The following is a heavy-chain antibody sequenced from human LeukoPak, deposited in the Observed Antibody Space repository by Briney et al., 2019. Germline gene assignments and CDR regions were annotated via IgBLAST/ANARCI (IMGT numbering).Heavy chain of an antibody. V-gene: IGHV4-34*01. CDR1: GFTFSSYA. CDR3: ARGRGYSYGYYVY. D-gene: IGHD5-18*01. J-gene: IGHJ4*02. CDR2: INHSGST. Sequence: PGGSLRLSCAASGFTFSSYAMSWVRQAPGKGLEWIGEINHSGSTNYNPSLKSRVTISVDTSKNQFSLKLSSVTAADTAVYYCARGRGYSYGYYVYWGQGTLVTVSS.